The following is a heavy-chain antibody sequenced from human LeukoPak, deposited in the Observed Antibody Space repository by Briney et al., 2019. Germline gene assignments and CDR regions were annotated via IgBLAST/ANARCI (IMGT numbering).Heavy chain of an antibody. V-gene: IGHV4-39*01. D-gene: IGHD4-17*01. Sequence: KPSETLSLTCTVSGGSISSSNYYWGWIRQPPGKGLEWIGSIYYSGSTYYNPSLKSRVTISVDTSKNQFSLKLSSVTAADTAVYYCARQTSTVTMYYFDYWGQGTLVTVSS. CDR1: GGSISSSNYY. J-gene: IGHJ4*02. CDR3: ARQTSTVTMYYFDY. CDR2: IYYSGST.